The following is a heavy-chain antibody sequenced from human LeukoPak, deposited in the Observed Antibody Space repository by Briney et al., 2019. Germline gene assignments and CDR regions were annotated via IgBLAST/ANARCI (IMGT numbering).Heavy chain of an antibody. CDR2: ISSGSSTI. D-gene: IGHD3-3*01. Sequence: GGSLRLSCAASGFTFSSYSMNWVRQAPGKGLERVSYISSGSSTIYYTDSVKGRFTISRDNAKNSLYLQMNSLRAEDTAVYYCARGARGFWSGYYDYWGQGTLVTVSS. CDR1: GFTFSSYS. J-gene: IGHJ4*02. CDR3: ARGARGFWSGYYDY. V-gene: IGHV3-48*01.